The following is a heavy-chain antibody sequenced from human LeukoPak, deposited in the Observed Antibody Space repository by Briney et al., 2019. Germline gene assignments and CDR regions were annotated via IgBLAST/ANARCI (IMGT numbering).Heavy chain of an antibody. Sequence: PGGSLRLSCAASGFTFSGSAMHWVRQASGKGLEWVGRSRSKANTYATAYAASVKGRFTISRDDSKNTSYLQMNSLKTEDTAIYYCAKDLRGSNWYPFDYWGQGTLVTVSS. CDR3: AKDLRGSNWYPFDY. CDR1: GFTFSGSA. V-gene: IGHV3-73*01. CDR2: SRSKANTYAT. J-gene: IGHJ4*02. D-gene: IGHD6-13*01.